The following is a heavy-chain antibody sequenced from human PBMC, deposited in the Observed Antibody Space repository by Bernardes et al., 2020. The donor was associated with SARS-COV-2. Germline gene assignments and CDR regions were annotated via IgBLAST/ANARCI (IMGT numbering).Heavy chain of an antibody. J-gene: IGHJ2*01. Sequence: GRSLRLSCAASGFTFSSYGMFWVRQAPGMGLEWVSAISDSGGETFYADSMKGRFTISRDNSKNTLYLQMNSLRAEDTALYYCAKRRVIGNWYFDLWGRGTLVTVSS. CDR1: GFTFSSYG. D-gene: IGHD1-26*01. V-gene: IGHV3-23*01. CDR2: ISDSGGET. CDR3: AKRRVIGNWYFDL.